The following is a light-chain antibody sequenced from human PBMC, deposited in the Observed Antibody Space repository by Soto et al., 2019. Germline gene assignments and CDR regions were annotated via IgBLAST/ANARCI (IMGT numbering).Light chain of an antibody. CDR1: QSLLHSNGYNY. V-gene: IGKV2-28*01. Sequence: DIVITHSPLSLPVTPVEPASISFMSSQSLLHSNGYNYLDWYLQKPGQSPQLLIYLGSNRSSGVPDRFSGSGSATDFTLKISRVEAEDVGVYYCMQALQKCFGQGTRLEIK. J-gene: IGKJ5*01. CDR3: MQALQKC. CDR2: LGS.